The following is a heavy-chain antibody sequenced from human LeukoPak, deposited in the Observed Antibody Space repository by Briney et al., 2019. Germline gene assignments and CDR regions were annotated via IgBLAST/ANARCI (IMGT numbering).Heavy chain of an antibody. CDR1: GHTFTSYD. CDR3: AREEGAYYYDSSGYYPL. Sequence: GASVKVSCKASGHTFTSYDINWVRQATGQGLEWMGWMNPNSGNTGYAQKFQGRVTMTRNTSISTAYMELSSLRSEDTAVYYCAREEGAYYYDSSGYYPLWGQGTLVTVSS. CDR2: MNPNSGNT. D-gene: IGHD3-22*01. J-gene: IGHJ4*02. V-gene: IGHV1-8*01.